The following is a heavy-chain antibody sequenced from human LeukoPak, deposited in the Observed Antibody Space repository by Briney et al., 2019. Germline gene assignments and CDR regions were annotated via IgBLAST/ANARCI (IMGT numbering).Heavy chain of an antibody. CDR2: ISYDGSNK. J-gene: IGHJ4*02. CDR3: ARGGGHSYGYFDD. CDR1: GFSFRSYA. D-gene: IGHD5-18*01. Sequence: GGSLRLSCAASGFSFRSYAMYWVRQAPGKGLEWVTVISYDGSNKYYADFVKGRFTIFRDNSKSTQYLQMNSLRAEDTAVYYCARGGGHSYGYFDDWGQGTLVTVSS. V-gene: IGHV3-30*04.